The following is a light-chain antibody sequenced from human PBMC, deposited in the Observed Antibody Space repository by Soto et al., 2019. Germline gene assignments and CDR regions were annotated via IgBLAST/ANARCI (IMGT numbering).Light chain of an antibody. J-gene: IGKJ5*01. CDR1: QSVSSSY. CDR2: GAS. V-gene: IGKV3-20*01. CDR3: QQYSSSPRT. Sequence: EIVLTQSPCTLYLSPGERATLSCSASQSVSSSYLAWYQQKPGQAPRLLIYGASSRATGIPDRFSGSGSGTDFTLTISRLEPEDFAVYHCQQYSSSPRTFGQGTRLEIK.